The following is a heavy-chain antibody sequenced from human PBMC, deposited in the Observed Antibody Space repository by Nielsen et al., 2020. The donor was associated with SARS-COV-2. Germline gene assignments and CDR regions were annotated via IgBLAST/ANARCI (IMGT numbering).Heavy chain of an antibody. CDR3: ATGAAAGTQNWFDP. D-gene: IGHD6-13*01. J-gene: IGHJ5*02. CDR1: RYTFTSYG. V-gene: IGHV1-18*01. CDR2: ISAYNGNT. Sequence: ASVKVSCKASRYTFTSYGISWVRQAPGQGLEWMGWISAYNGNTNYEQKFQGRVTMTTDTYTSTAYMKLRSLRPDDTAVYYCATGAAAGTQNWFDPWGQGTLVTVSS.